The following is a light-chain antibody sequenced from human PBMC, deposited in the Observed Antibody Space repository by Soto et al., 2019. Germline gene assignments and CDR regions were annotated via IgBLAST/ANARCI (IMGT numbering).Light chain of an antibody. CDR2: TAS. V-gene: IGKV1-12*02. J-gene: IGKJ3*01. Sequence: DIQLTQSPASVSAAVGDRINISCRASQPIKTWLAWYQEKPGKGPKLLIYTASTLETGFPSRFSGSGLGTDFTLTIRSLKHDHGGSYACQQPLSLPFTSGTGAKV. CDR1: QPIKTW. CDR3: QQPLSLPFT.